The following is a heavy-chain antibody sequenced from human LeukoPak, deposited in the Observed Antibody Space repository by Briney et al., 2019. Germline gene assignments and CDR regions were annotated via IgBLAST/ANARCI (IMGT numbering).Heavy chain of an antibody. V-gene: IGHV3-7*03. CDR2: IKQDGSEK. CDR1: GFTFSSYW. CDR3: ARELDGYNDSSGYYNVFDY. J-gene: IGHJ4*02. Sequence: GGSLRLSCAASGFTFSSYWMSWVRQAPGKGLEWVANIKQDGSEKYYVDSVKGRFTISRDNAKNSLYLQMNSLRAEDTAVYYCARELDGYNDSSGYYNVFDYWGQGTLVTVSS. D-gene: IGHD3-22*01.